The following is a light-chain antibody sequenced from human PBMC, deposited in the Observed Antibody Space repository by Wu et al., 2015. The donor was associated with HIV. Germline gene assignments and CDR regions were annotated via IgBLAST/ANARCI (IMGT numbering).Light chain of an antibody. Sequence: EVLMTQSPATLSVSPGERATLSCRASQSISSNLAWYQQKPGQAPRLLIYGASTRATGIPARFSGSGSGTEFTLTISSLQSEDFAVYYCQQYDDWPPTTFGQGPRWTSN. CDR3: QQYDDWPPTT. J-gene: IGKJ1*01. CDR2: GAS. CDR1: QSISSN. V-gene: IGKV3-15*01.